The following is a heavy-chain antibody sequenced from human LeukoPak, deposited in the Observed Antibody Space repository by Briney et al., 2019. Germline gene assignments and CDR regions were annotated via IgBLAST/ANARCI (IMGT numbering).Heavy chain of an antibody. V-gene: IGHV4-39*01. CDR3: AGRIAAAGAFDY. CDR2: IYYSGST. Sequence: SETLSLTCTVSAGSISSSSYYWGWIRQPPGKGLEWIGSIYYSGSTYYNPSLKSRVTISVDTSKNKFSLNLSSVTAADTAVYYCAGRIAAAGAFDYWGQGTLVTVSS. D-gene: IGHD6-13*01. J-gene: IGHJ4*02. CDR1: AGSISSSSYY.